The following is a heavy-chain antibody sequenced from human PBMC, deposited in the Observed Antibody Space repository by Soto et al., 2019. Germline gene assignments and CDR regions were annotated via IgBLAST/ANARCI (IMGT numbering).Heavy chain of an antibody. V-gene: IGHV4-34*01. Sequence: QVQLQQWGAGLLKPSETLSLTCAVYGGSFSGYYWSWIRQPPGKGLEWIGEINHSGSTNYNPSLKSRVTISVDTSKNQFSLKLSSVTAADTAVYYCARGRIAVAGMRVRFDYWGQGTLVTVSS. D-gene: IGHD6-19*01. J-gene: IGHJ4*02. CDR3: ARGRIAVAGMRVRFDY. CDR2: INHSGST. CDR1: GGSFSGYY.